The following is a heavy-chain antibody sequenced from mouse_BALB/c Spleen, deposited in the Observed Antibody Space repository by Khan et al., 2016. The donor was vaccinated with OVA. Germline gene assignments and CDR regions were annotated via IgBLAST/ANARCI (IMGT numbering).Heavy chain of an antibody. D-gene: IGHD1-1*01. CDR3: ARSSPAVVVIDY. Sequence: VQLQESGAELVRPGASVKLSCKTSGYIFICYWIHWVKQRSGQGLEWIARIYPGTGSTYYNENFKGKATLTADKSSSTAYMQLSSLKSEDSAAYVCARSSPAVVVIDYWGQGTTLTVSS. CDR2: IYPGTGST. J-gene: IGHJ2*01. CDR1: GYIFICYW. V-gene: IGHV1S132*01.